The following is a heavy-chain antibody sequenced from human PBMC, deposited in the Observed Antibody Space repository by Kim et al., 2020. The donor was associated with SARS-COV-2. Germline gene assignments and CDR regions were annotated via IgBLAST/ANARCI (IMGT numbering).Heavy chain of an antibody. CDR2: GTT. V-gene: IGHV3-15*01. J-gene: IGHJ4*02. D-gene: IGHD3-10*01. CDR3: TTEGSSGGY. Sequence: GTTDYAAPVKGRFTISIDDSKNTLYLQMNSLKTEDTAVYYCTTEGSSGGYWGQGTLVTVSS.